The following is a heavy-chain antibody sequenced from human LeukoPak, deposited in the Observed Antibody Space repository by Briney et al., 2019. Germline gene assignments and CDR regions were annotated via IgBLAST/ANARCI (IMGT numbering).Heavy chain of an antibody. J-gene: IGHJ4*02. D-gene: IGHD3-10*01. V-gene: IGHV4-59*01. CDR3: ARDFGPSRGFDY. CDR1: GGSITSYY. CDR2: ISDSGST. Sequence: SETLSLTCTVSGGSITSYYWSWLRQPPGKGMDWIAFISDSGSTYYNPSLKSRVTISLDTSKKQFSLKLTSVTAADTAVYYCARDFGPSRGFDYWGQGTLVTVSS.